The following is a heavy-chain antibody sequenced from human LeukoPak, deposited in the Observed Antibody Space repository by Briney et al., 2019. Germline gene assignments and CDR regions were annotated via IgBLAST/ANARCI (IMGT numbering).Heavy chain of an antibody. J-gene: IGHJ6*03. CDR1: GYSISSGYY. CDR3: ARDWGVSARPGYMDV. D-gene: IGHD6-6*01. V-gene: IGHV4-38-2*02. CDR2: IYYSGST. Sequence: SETLSLTCTVSGYSISSGYYWGWIRQPPGKGLEWIGSIYYSGSTYYNPSLKSRVTISVDTSKNQFSLKLSSVTAADTAVYYCARDWGVSARPGYMDVWGKGTTVTVSS.